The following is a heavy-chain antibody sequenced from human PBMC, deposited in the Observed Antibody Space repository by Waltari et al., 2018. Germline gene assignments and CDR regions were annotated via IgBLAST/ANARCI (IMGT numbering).Heavy chain of an antibody. CDR3: ASDQGIAAAA. D-gene: IGHD6-13*01. V-gene: IGHV3-11*05. CDR1: GFTFSDYY. Sequence: QVQLVESGGGLVKPGGSLRLSCAASGFTFSDYYMSWIRQAPGKGLEWVSYISSSSSYTNYADSVKGRFTISRDNSKNTLYLQMNSLRAEDTAVYYCASDQGIAAAAWGQGTLVTVSS. J-gene: IGHJ5*02. CDR2: ISSSSSYT.